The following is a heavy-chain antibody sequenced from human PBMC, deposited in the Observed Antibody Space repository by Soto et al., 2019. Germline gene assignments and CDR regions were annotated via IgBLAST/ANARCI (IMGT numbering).Heavy chain of an antibody. J-gene: IGHJ6*02. D-gene: IGHD3-16*01. Sequence: PGGSLRLSCAASGFTFSSYWMHWVRQAPGKGLVWVSRINSDGSSTSYADSVKGRFTISRDNSKNTLYLQMNSLRAEDTAVYYCAKDRMPKSPIWGSGYLYYYGMDVWGQGTTVTVSS. CDR1: GFTFSSYW. CDR3: AKDRMPKSPIWGSGYLYYYGMDV. V-gene: IGHV3-74*01. CDR2: INSDGSST.